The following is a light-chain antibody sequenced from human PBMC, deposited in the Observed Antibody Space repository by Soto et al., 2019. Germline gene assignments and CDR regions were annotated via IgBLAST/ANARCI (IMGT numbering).Light chain of an antibody. CDR1: QGISSY. CDR3: QHLNTYPRT. J-gene: IGKJ2*01. Sequence: QLTQSPSFLSASVGDRVTITCRASQGISSYLAWYQQPPGKAPKLLIYGASTLQRGVSSRFSGSGSGTEFTLTISSLQPEDFATYYCQHLNTYPRTFGQGTKLEVK. CDR2: GAS. V-gene: IGKV1-9*01.